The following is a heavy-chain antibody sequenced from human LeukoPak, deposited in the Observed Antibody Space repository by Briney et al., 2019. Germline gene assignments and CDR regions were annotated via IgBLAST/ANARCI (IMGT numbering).Heavy chain of an antibody. Sequence: PGGSLRLSCAASGFTFSRYRMSWLRQAPGKGLEWVANINQDGSERHYADSVEGRFAISRDNDKNSLSLQMNSPRVEDTAVYYCARADTYSWYGTWGQGTLVTVSS. V-gene: IGHV3-7*01. CDR1: GFTFSRYR. D-gene: IGHD5-12*01. CDR3: ARADTYSWYGT. J-gene: IGHJ5*02. CDR2: INQDGSER.